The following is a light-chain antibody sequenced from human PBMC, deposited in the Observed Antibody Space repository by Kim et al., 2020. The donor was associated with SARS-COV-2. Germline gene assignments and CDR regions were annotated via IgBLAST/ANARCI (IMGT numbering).Light chain of an antibody. V-gene: IGLV2-18*02. Sequence: SGTISCTGTSSDVGSYNRVSWYQQPPGTAPKLMIYEVSNRPSGVPDRFSGSKSGNTASLTISGLQAEDEADYYCSSYTSSSTFPYVFGTGTKVTVL. CDR3: SSYTSSSTFPYV. CDR1: SSDVGSYNR. CDR2: EVS. J-gene: IGLJ1*01.